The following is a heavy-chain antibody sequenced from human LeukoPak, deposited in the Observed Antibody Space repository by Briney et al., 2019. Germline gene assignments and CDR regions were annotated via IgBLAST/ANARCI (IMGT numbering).Heavy chain of an antibody. Sequence: SETLSLTCTVSGGSISSTTYYWSWIRQHPGKGLEWIGYIYYSGSTYYNPSLKSRVTISVDTSKNQFSLKLSSVTAADTAVYYCARGSGPITMVGVLDYWGQGTLVTVSS. V-gene: IGHV4-31*03. D-gene: IGHD3-22*01. J-gene: IGHJ4*02. CDR1: GGSISSTTYY. CDR3: ARGSGPITMVGVLDY. CDR2: IYYSGST.